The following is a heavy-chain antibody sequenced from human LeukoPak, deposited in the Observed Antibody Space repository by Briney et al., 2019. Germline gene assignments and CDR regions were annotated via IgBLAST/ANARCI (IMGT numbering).Heavy chain of an antibody. CDR3: ARGDFSDYGDYVDAFDI. V-gene: IGHV3-7*01. CDR2: IKQDGSAK. Sequence: GGSLRLSCAASGFTFNNDWMSWVRQVPGKGLQWVANIKQDGSAKFYVDSVKGRFTISRDNTKNSLYLRMNSLRVEDTAVYYCARGDFSDYGDYVDAFDIWGQGTMVTVSS. J-gene: IGHJ3*02. CDR1: GFTFNNDW. D-gene: IGHD4-17*01.